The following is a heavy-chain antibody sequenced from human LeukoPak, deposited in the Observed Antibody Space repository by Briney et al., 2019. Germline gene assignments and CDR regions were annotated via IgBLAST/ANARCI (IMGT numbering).Heavy chain of an antibody. J-gene: IGHJ4*02. D-gene: IGHD3-22*01. CDR2: LNSDGSST. Sequence: GGSLRLSCAASGFTFSNYWMHWVRQAPGKGLVWVSRLNSDGSSTNYADSVKGRFTISRDNSKNTLYLQMNSLRAEDTAVYYCARNYYDSSGYQGGYYFDYWGQGTLVTVSS. CDR3: ARNYYDSSGYQGGYYFDY. CDR1: GFTFSNYW. V-gene: IGHV3-74*01.